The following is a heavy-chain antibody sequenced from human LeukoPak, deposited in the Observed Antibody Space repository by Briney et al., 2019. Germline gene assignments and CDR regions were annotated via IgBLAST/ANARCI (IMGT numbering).Heavy chain of an antibody. CDR1: GGSISSYY. V-gene: IGHV4-59*01. J-gene: IGHJ4*02. Sequence: SEPLSLTCTVSGGSISSYYWSWIRQPPGKGLEWIGYIYYSGSTNYNPSLKSRVTISVDTSKNQFSLKLSSVTAADTAVYYCARGGTSIAARPSVVPFDYWGQGTLVTVSS. CDR2: IYYSGST. D-gene: IGHD6-6*01. CDR3: ARGGTSIAARPSVVPFDY.